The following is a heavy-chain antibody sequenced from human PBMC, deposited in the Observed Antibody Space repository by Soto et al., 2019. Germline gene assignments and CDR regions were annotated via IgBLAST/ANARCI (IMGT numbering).Heavy chain of an antibody. CDR1: GFTFDTYG. CDR2: ISYGGSNR. D-gene: IGHD2-2*01. Sequence: GGSLRLSCAASGFTFDTYGMHWVRQAPGKGLEWVAVISYGGSNRYYADSVKGRFTISRDNSKNTLYLQMNSLRSEDTAVYYCAKDHIVAAAPDYWGQGTLVTVSS. V-gene: IGHV3-30*18. CDR3: AKDHIVAAAPDY. J-gene: IGHJ4*02.